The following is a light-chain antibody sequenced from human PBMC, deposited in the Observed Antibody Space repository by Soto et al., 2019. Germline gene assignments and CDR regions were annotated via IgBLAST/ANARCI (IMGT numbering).Light chain of an antibody. CDR3: SSYTSRSTVV. CDR1: SSDVGGYNY. Sequence: QSALTQPASVSGSPGQSITISCSGTSSDVGGYNYVSWYQQHPGKVPKLMIYEVSNRPSGVSNRFSGSKSGNTASLTISGLQAEDDSDYYCSSYTSRSTVVFGGGTKPTVL. CDR2: EVS. J-gene: IGLJ2*01. V-gene: IGLV2-14*01.